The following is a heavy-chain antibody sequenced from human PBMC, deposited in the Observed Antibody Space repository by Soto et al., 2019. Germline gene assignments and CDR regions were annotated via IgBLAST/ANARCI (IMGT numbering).Heavy chain of an antibody. CDR3: ARDRGYSYRFDY. J-gene: IGHJ4*02. Sequence: QVQLVESGGGVVQPGRSLRLSCAASGFTLSSYAMHGVRQAPGKGLEWVAVISYDGSNEYYADSVKGRFTISRDNSKNTLYLQMNSLRAEDTAVYYCARDRGYSYRFDYWGQGTLVTVSS. CDR2: ISYDGSNE. V-gene: IGHV3-30*04. CDR1: GFTLSSYA. D-gene: IGHD5-18*01.